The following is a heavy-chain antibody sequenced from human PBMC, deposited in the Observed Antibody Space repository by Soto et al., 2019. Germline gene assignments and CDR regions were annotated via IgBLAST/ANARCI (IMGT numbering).Heavy chain of an antibody. CDR1: GFPFSNYN. CDR2: ISSGSSTI. J-gene: IGHJ5*02. V-gene: IGHV3-48*02. Sequence: PGGSLRLSCTASGFPFSNYNMNWVRQAAGTGLEWVSYISSGSSTIQYADSLKGLFTISRDHAKNSLYLQMNSLRDEDTAMYYCARVNKGEGTTETNGWFDPWGQGTLVTVS. CDR3: ARVNKGEGTTETNGWFDP. D-gene: IGHD4-4*01.